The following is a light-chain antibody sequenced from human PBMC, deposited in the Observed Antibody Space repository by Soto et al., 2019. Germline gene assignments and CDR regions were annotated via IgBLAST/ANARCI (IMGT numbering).Light chain of an antibody. CDR2: AAS. V-gene: IGKV3-20*01. CDR1: QSVSSCF. J-gene: IGKJ1*01. CDR3: QQYSSSGT. Sequence: DIVLTQSPATLSLSAGERATLSCRASQSVSSCFLAWHQQRPRQAPRLLIYAASGRAAGVPDRCSGTGSGTDFTITISRLEPEDSAVYYRQQYSSSGTFGQGTKVDIK.